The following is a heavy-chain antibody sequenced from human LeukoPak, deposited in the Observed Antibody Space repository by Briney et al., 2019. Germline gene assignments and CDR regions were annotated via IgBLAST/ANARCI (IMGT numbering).Heavy chain of an antibody. D-gene: IGHD6-19*01. CDR3: ARRYVSSGWNWFDP. CDR1: GGSFSGYY. Sequence: SETLSLTCAVYGGSFSGYYWSWIRQPPGKGLEWIGEINHSGSTNYNPSLKSRVTISVDTSKNQFSLKLSSVTAADTAVYYCARRYVSSGWNWFDPWGQGTLVTVSS. V-gene: IGHV4-34*01. J-gene: IGHJ5*02. CDR2: INHSGST.